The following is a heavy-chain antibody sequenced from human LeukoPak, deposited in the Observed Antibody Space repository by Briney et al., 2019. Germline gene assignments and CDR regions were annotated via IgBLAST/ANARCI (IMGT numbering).Heavy chain of an antibody. CDR1: GYTFTSYY. Sequence: ASVKVSCKASGYTFTSYYMHWVRQAPGQGLAWMGIINPSGGSTSYAQKFQGRVTMTRDTSTSTVYMELSSLRSEDTAVYYCARDYGSRYYDSSGYEPLYYFDYWGQGTLVTVSS. V-gene: IGHV1-46*01. CDR2: INPSGGST. D-gene: IGHD3-22*01. J-gene: IGHJ4*02. CDR3: ARDYGSRYYDSSGYEPLYYFDY.